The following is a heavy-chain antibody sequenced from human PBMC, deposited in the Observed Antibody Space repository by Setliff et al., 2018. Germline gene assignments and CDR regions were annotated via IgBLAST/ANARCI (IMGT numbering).Heavy chain of an antibody. CDR2: INPGGSEK. J-gene: IGHJ4*02. CDR3: AKGSHYYDSSGYDS. CDR1: GLTFSNCW. Sequence: GGSLRLSCTASGLTFSNCWVSWVRQAPGKGLEWVASINPGGSEKYYVDSVKGRFTISRDNAKNSLSLQMNSLRPEDTAFYYCAKGSHYYDSSGYDSWGQGTLVTVSS. D-gene: IGHD3-22*01. V-gene: IGHV3-7*01.